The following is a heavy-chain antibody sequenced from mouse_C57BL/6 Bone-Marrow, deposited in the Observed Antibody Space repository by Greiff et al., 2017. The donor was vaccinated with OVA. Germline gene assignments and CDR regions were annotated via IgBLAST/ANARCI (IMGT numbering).Heavy chain of an antibody. CDR3: AREGYFDY. Sequence: EVKVEESGPGLVKPSQSLSLTCSVTGYSITSGYYWNWIRQFPGNKLEWMGYISYDGSNNYNPSLKNRISITRDTSKNQFFLKLNSVTTEDTVTYYCAREGYFDYWGQGTTLTVSS. J-gene: IGHJ2*01. V-gene: IGHV3-6*01. CDR1: GYSITSGYY. CDR2: ISYDGSN.